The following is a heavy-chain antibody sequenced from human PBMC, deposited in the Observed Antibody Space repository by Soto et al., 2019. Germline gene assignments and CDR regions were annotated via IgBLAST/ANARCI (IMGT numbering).Heavy chain of an antibody. CDR3: ARGRVATIIFDY. CDR1: GGSISSGGYY. Sequence: QVQLQESGPGLVKPSQTLSLTCTVSGGSISSGGYYWSWIRQHPGKGLEWIGYIYYSGSTYYNPSLKSRVTKSVDTSKNQFSLKLRAVTAADTAVYYCARGRVATIIFDYWGQGTLVTDSS. V-gene: IGHV4-31*03. J-gene: IGHJ4*02. CDR2: IYYSGST. D-gene: IGHD5-12*01.